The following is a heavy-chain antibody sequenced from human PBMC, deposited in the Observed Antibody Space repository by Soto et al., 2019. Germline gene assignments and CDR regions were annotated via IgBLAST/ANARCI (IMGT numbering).Heavy chain of an antibody. CDR3: AKDHEAGGFNWFDP. CDR1: GFTFNSDA. CDR2: ISGSGGST. D-gene: IGHD2-15*01. V-gene: IGHV3-23*01. J-gene: IGHJ5*02. Sequence: EVQLLESGGGLVQPGGSLRLSCAASGFTFNSDAMSWVRQAPGKGLEWVSGISGSGGSTYYADSVKGRFTISRDNSKNTLFLQVDSLRVEDTAVYYCAKDHEAGGFNWFDPWGQGTLVTVSS.